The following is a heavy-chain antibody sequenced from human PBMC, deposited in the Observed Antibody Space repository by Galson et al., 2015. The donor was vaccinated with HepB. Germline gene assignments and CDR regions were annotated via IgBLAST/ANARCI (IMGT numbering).Heavy chain of an antibody. CDR2: IIPIFGTA. Sequence: SGGTFSSYAISWVLQAPGQGLEWMGGIIPIFGTANYAQKFQGRVTITADESTSTAYMELSSLRSEDTAVYYCARGGVATITGYFDYWGQGTLVTVSS. J-gene: IGHJ4*02. CDR3: ARGGVATITGYFDY. D-gene: IGHD5-12*01. V-gene: IGHV1-69*01. CDR1: GGTFSSYA.